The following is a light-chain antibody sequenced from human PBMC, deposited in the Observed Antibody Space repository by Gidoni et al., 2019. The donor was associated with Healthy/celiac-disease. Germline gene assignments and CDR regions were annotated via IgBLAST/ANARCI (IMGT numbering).Light chain of an antibody. V-gene: IGKV1-8*01. CDR2: AAS. CDR1: QGISSY. CDR3: QQYYSYPRT. J-gene: IGKJ1*01. Sequence: AIRITQSPSSLSASTGDRVTITCRASQGISSYLAWYQQKPGKAPKLLIYAASTLQSGVQSRFSGSGSGTDFTLTISCLQSEDFAPYYCQQYYSYPRTFGQGTKVEIK.